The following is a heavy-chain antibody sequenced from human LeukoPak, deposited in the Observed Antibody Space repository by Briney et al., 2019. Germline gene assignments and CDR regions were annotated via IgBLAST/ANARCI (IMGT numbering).Heavy chain of an antibody. Sequence: SETLSLTCTVSGGSISSYYWSWIRQPPGKGLEWIGYIYYSGSTNYNPSLKSRVTISVGTSKNQFSLKLSSVTAADTAVYYCARKGFPDYDFWSGYYTGDWFDPWGQGTLVTVSS. V-gene: IGHV4-59*01. J-gene: IGHJ5*02. D-gene: IGHD3-3*01. CDR3: ARKGFPDYDFWSGYYTGDWFDP. CDR1: GGSISSYY. CDR2: IYYSGST.